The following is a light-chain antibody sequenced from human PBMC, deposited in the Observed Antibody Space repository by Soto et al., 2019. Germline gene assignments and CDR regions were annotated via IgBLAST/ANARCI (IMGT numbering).Light chain of an antibody. J-gene: IGKJ5*01. Sequence: DIQMTQSPSSLSASVGDRVTIICQASQDITNYLNWYQQKPGKAPKLLIYDASNLETGVPSRFRGSGSGTHFSFTISSLQPEYIASYYCQQYDNVPCTFGQETRLEMK. CDR2: DAS. CDR1: QDITNY. V-gene: IGKV1-33*01. CDR3: QQYDNVPCT.